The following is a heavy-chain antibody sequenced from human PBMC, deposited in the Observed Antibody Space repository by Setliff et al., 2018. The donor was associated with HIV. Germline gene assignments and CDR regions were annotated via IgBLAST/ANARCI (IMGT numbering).Heavy chain of an antibody. J-gene: IGHJ4*02. V-gene: IGHV1-69*13. D-gene: IGHD5-18*01. CDR3: ARLDTAMVNDY. CDR1: GGTFNTHA. CDR2: IIPIFGTA. Sequence: VASVKVSCKASGGTFNTHAFSWVRQAPGQGLEWMGGIIPIFGTANYAQKFQGRVTITADESTSTAYMELSSLRSEDTAVYYCARLDTAMVNDYWGQGTLVTVSS.